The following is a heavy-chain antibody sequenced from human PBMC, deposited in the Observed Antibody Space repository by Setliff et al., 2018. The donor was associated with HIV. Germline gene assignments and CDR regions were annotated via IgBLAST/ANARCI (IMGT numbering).Heavy chain of an antibody. CDR2: IDGSGGTI. CDR3: AKDRPHMASALNY. Sequence: GGSLRLSCEGSDFSLGGYWMTWVRQAPGKGLEWVSIIDGSGGTIYYADSVKGRFTISRDNAKNSLYLEMDSLRADDTAIYYCAKDRPHMASALNYWGQGTLVTVSS. CDR1: DFSLGGYW. V-gene: IGHV3-48*04. D-gene: IGHD2-21*01. J-gene: IGHJ4*02.